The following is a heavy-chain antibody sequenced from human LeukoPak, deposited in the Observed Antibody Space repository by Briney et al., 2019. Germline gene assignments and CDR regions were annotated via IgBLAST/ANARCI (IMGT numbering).Heavy chain of an antibody. V-gene: IGHV1-69*04. Sequence: SVKVSCKASGGTFSSYAISWVRQAPGQGLEWMGRIIPILGIANYAQKFQGRVTITADKSTSTAYMELRSLTSDDTAVYYCARDKAVTTELTQYFQPWGQGTLVTVSS. J-gene: IGHJ1*01. CDR3: ARDKAVTTELTQYFQP. CDR2: IIPILGIA. D-gene: IGHD4-11*01. CDR1: GGTFSSYA.